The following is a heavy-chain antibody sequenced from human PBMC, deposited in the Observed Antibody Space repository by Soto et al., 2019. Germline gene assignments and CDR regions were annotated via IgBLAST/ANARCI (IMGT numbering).Heavy chain of an antibody. CDR3: ARRSRTSDYYYGMDV. J-gene: IGHJ6*02. D-gene: IGHD2-2*01. Sequence: PSETLSLTCTVSGGSISSYYWSWIRQPPGKGLEWIAYIYHSGSTNYNPSLKSRVTISVDTSKHQFSLKLSSVTTADTAVYYCARRSRTSDYYYGMDVWGQGTTVTVS. CDR1: GGSISSYY. CDR2: IYHSGST. V-gene: IGHV4-59*01.